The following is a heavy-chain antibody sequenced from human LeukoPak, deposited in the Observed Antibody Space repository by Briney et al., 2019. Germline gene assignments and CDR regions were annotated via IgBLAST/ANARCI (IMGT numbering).Heavy chain of an antibody. Sequence: ASVKVSCKASGYTFTSDEINWVRQASGQGLEWMGWMKPNSGNTGYAQKFQGRVTMTRNISISTAYMELSSLRSEDTAVYYCARGSRGTTIAPRPLNWGQGTLVTVSS. CDR3: ARGSRGTTIAPRPLN. D-gene: IGHD6-6*01. CDR2: MKPNSGNT. CDR1: GYTFTSDE. J-gene: IGHJ4*02. V-gene: IGHV1-8*01.